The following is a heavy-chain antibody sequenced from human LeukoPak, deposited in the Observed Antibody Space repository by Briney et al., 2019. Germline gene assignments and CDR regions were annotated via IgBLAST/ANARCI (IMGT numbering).Heavy chain of an antibody. CDR2: ISGSGGST. V-gene: IGHV3-23*01. CDR3: AKVIDYDSSGYYPEYFRH. CDR1: GFTFSSYA. D-gene: IGHD3-22*01. J-gene: IGHJ1*01. Sequence: GGSLRLSCAASGFTFSSYAMSWVRQAPGKGLEWVSAISGSGGSTYYADSVKGRFTISRDNSKNTLYLQMNSLRAEDTAVYYCAKVIDYDSSGYYPEYFRHWGQGTLVTVSS.